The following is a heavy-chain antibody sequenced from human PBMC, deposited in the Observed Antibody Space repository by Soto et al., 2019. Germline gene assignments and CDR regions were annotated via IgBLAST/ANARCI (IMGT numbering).Heavy chain of an antibody. J-gene: IGHJ5*02. Sequence: SETLSLTCAVYGGSFSGYYWSWIRQPPGKGLEWIGEINHSGSTNYNPSLKSRVTISVDTSKNQFSLKLSSVTAADTAVYYCARGRGIPLSRLLKNWFDPWGQGTLVTVSS. V-gene: IGHV4-34*01. CDR1: GGSFSGYY. CDR3: ARGRGIPLSRLLKNWFDP. D-gene: IGHD3-22*01. CDR2: INHSGST.